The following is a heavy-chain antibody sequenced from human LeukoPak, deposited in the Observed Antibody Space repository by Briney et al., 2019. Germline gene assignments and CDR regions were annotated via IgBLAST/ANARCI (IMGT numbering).Heavy chain of an antibody. D-gene: IGHD1-26*01. Sequence: ASVKVSCKASGGTFSSYAISWVRQAPGQGLEWMGRIIPIFGTANYAQKFQGRVTITRDESTSTAYMELSSLRSEDTAVYYCARKGVGETEDAFDIWGQGTMVTVSS. CDR2: IIPIFGTA. CDR3: ARKGVGETEDAFDI. CDR1: GGTFSSYA. V-gene: IGHV1-69*05. J-gene: IGHJ3*02.